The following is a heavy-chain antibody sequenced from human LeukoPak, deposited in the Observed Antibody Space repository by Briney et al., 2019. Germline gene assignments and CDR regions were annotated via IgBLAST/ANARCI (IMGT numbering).Heavy chain of an antibody. CDR2: MNPNSGNT. Sequence: GASVKVSCKASGYTFTSYDINWVRQATGQGLEWMGWMNPNSGNTGYAQKFQGRVTITRNTSISTAYMELSSLRSEDTAVYYCAREHYYGSGSYGYYWGQGTLVTVSS. CDR3: AREHYYGSGSYGYY. V-gene: IGHV1-8*03. D-gene: IGHD3-10*01. CDR1: GYTFTSYD. J-gene: IGHJ4*02.